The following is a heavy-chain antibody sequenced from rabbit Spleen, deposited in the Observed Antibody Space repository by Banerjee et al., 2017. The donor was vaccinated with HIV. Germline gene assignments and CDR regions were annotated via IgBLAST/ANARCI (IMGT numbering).Heavy chain of an antibody. V-gene: IGHV1S40*01. D-gene: IGHD8-1*01. J-gene: IGHJ6*01. CDR2: AYAGSSGST. CDR3: ARDVGTSFSTYGMDL. CDR1: GFSFSNSDY. Sequence: QSLEESGGDLVKPGASLTLTCTASGFSFSNSDYMCWVRQAPGKGLEWVACAYAGSSGSTYSATWAKGRFTISKTSSTTVTLQMTSLTAADTATYFCARDVGTSFSTYGMDLWGPGTLVTVS.